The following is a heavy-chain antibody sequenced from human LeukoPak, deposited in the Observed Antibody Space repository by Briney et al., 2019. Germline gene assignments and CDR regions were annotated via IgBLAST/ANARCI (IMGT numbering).Heavy chain of an antibody. CDR1: GGSIGSSTYY. Sequence: SETLSLTCTVSGGSIGSSTYYWSWIRQPAGKGLEWIGRIYSSGSTTYNPSLKSRVTMSVDTSKNQFSLKVTSVTATDTDVYYCARDSETTGEVKFDPWGQGTLVTVSS. CDR3: ARDSETTGEVKFDP. J-gene: IGHJ5*02. V-gene: IGHV4-61*02. CDR2: IYSSGST. D-gene: IGHD4-17*01.